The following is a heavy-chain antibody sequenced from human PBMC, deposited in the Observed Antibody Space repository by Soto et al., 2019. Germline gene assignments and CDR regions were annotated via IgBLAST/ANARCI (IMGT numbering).Heavy chain of an antibody. D-gene: IGHD6-19*01. CDR3: ATRRACSSGWYCGWFDP. V-gene: IGHV1-8*01. CDR1: GYTFTSYD. J-gene: IGHJ5*02. Sequence: QVQLVQSGAEVKKPGASVKVSCKASGYTFTSYDINWVRQATGQGLEWMGWMNPNSGNTGYAQKFQGRVTMTRNTSISTAYMELSSLRSEDTAVYYCATRRACSSGWYCGWFDPWGQGTLVTVSS. CDR2: MNPNSGNT.